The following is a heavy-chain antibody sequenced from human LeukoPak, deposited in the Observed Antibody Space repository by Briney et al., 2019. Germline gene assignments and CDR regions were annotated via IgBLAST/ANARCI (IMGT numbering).Heavy chain of an antibody. CDR1: GGSFSGYY. CDR3: AREEIVPAAILNY. V-gene: IGHV4-34*01. Sequence: SETLSLTCAVYGGSFSGYYWSWIRQPPGKGLEWIGEINHSGSTNYSPSLKSRVTISVDTSKNQFSLKLSSVTAADTAVYYCAREEIVPAAILNYWGQGTLVTVSS. CDR2: INHSGST. J-gene: IGHJ4*02. D-gene: IGHD2-2*01.